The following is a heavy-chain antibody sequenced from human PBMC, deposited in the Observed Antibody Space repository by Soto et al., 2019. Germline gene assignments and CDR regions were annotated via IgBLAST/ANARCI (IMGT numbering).Heavy chain of an antibody. Sequence: YGPTLVNTTQTLTLTCTFSGFSLNSSEMREGWIRQPPGKALQWLARIEWDDDKFYSTSLKTRLTVSKDTSKNQVVLIITNMDPVDTATYYCALIHGSTWPYFLFWDQATLGTLSS. CDR2: IEWDDDK. CDR3: ALIHGSTWPYFLF. V-gene: IGHV2-70*04. J-gene: IGHJ4*02. D-gene: IGHD6-13*01. CDR1: GFSLNSSEMR.